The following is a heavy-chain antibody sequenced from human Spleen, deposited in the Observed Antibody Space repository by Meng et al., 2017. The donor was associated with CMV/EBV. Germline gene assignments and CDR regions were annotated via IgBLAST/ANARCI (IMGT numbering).Heavy chain of an antibody. CDR2: INPDSGGT. J-gene: IGHJ3*02. CDR1: GYTFTGYY. V-gene: IGHV1-2*02. Sequence: ASVKVSCKASGYTFTGYYMHWVRQAPGQGLEWMGWINPDSGGTNYAQKFQGRVTMTSDTSITTVYMELSRLRSDDTAVYYCARDGVAHDAFDIRGQGTMVTVSS. D-gene: IGHD3-3*01. CDR3: ARDGVAHDAFDI.